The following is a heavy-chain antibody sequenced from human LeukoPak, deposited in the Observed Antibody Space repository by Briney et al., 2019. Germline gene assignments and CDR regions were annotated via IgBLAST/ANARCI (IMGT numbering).Heavy chain of an antibody. V-gene: IGHV1-2*02. Sequence: ASVKVSCKASGYTFTGYYMHWVRQAPGQGLEWMGWINPNNGGTNYAQKFQGRVTMTRDTSISTAYMELSRLRSDDTAVYYCARLPYTMVRGVDDAFDIWGQGTMVTVSS. CDR1: GYTFTGYY. CDR3: ARLPYTMVRGVDDAFDI. J-gene: IGHJ3*02. D-gene: IGHD3-10*01. CDR2: INPNNGGT.